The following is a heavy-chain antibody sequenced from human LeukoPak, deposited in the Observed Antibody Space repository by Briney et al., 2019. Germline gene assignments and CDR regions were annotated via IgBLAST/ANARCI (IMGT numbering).Heavy chain of an antibody. CDR1: GFTFSSHW. Sequence: GGSLRLSCADSGFTFSSHWMSWVRQAPGKGLEWVANIKQDGSEIYYLDSVKGRFTISRDNAKNSLYLQMNSLRVEDTAVYYCARVSDRVVDYWGQGTLVTVSS. CDR2: IKQDGSEI. D-gene: IGHD3-16*02. V-gene: IGHV3-7*01. CDR3: ARVSDRVVDY. J-gene: IGHJ4*02.